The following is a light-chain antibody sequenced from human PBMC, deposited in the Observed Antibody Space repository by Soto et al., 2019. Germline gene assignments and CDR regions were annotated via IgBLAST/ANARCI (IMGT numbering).Light chain of an antibody. CDR2: LNSDGSH. J-gene: IGLJ2*01. V-gene: IGLV4-69*01. Sequence: QLVLTQSPSASASLGASVKLTCTLSRGHSNYAIAWHQQQPERGPRYLMNLNSDGSHTKGDGIPDRFSGSSSGAERYLTISSLQSEDEADYYCQTWSTGMSVVFGGGTKLTVL. CDR3: QTWSTGMSVV. CDR1: RGHSNYA.